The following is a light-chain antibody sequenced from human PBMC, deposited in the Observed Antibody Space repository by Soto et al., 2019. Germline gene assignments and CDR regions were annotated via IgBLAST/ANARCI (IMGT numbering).Light chain of an antibody. CDR3: QQYNSYPPT. CDR1: HGISSW. Sequence: DIQMTQSPSSLSAFVGDRVTITCRASHGISSWLAWYQQKPEQAPKSLIYDASTLQSGVPSRFSGSGSGTDFTLTISILQPEDVATYYCQQYNSYPPTFGGGTRVEIK. J-gene: IGKJ4*01. CDR2: DAS. V-gene: IGKV1D-16*01.